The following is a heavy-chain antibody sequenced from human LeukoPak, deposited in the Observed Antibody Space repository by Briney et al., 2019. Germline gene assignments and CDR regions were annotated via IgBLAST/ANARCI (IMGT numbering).Heavy chain of an antibody. J-gene: IGHJ3*02. D-gene: IGHD2-2*01. CDR2: ISYDGSKK. CDR1: GFSFSSES. CDR3: AKEYHRVHDAFDT. Sequence: GRSLRLSCAASGFSFSSESMHWVRQAPGKGLEWVAVISYDGSKKYCADSVKGRFTISRDNSKSTVYLQMKSLTTEDTAVYHCAKEYHRVHDAFDTWGHGTMVTVSS. V-gene: IGHV3-30*18.